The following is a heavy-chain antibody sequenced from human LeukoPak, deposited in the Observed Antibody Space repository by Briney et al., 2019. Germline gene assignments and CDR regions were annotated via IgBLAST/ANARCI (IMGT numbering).Heavy chain of an antibody. J-gene: IGHJ4*02. D-gene: IGHD3-10*01. V-gene: IGHV3-30*18. CDR3: AKIPRGEDYFDY. Sequence: GGSLRLSCAASGFTFSSYGMHWVRQAPGKGLEWVAVISYDGSNKYYADSVKGRFTISRDNSKNTLYLQMNSLRAEDTAVYYCAKIPRGEDYFDYWGQGTLVTVSS. CDR1: GFTFSSYG. CDR2: ISYDGSNK.